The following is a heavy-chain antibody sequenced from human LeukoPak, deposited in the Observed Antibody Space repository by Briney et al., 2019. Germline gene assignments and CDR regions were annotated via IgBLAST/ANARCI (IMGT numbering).Heavy chain of an antibody. CDR3: ARDGCSGITCYVDY. D-gene: IGHD2-15*01. Sequence: ASVKVSCKASGYTFTGYYMHWVRQAPGQGLEWMGWINPNSGGTNYAQKFQGRVTMTTDTSISTAYMELSSLRSDDTAVYYCARDGCSGITCYVDYWGQGTLVTVSS. J-gene: IGHJ4*02. CDR2: INPNSGGT. V-gene: IGHV1-2*02. CDR1: GYTFTGYY.